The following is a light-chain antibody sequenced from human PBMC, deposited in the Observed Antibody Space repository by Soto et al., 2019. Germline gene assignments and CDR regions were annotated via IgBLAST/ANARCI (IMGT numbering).Light chain of an antibody. CDR2: QAS. CDR1: QRIDNW. V-gene: IGKV1-5*03. CDR3: QQYNSHWSWT. Sequence: DIQMTQSPSTLAASAGVRVTITCRASQRIDNWLAWYQQKPGKAPKRLIYQASNLQSGVPPRFSGSGFGTEFTLTISNLQPEDFAMYYCQQYNSHWSWTFGQGTKVDI. J-gene: IGKJ1*01.